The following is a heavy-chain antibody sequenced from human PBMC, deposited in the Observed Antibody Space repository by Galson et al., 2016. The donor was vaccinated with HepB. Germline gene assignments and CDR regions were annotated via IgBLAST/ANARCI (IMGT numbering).Heavy chain of an antibody. CDR2: TSYRSKWYV. V-gene: IGHV6-1*01. CDR1: GDSVSSNSAA. D-gene: IGHD1-14*01. Sequence: CAISGDSVSSNSAAWNWIRQSPSRGLEWLGRTSYRSKWYVNYAQSVESRISITPDTPKNQFSLHLNFVTPGDTAIYYCARDPPEVLSIFDVWGQGTMVTVSS. J-gene: IGHJ3*01. CDR3: ARDPPEVLSIFDV.